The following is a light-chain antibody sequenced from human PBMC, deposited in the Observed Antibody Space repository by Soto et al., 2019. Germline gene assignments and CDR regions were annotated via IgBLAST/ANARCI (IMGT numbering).Light chain of an antibody. CDR2: GNS. CDR1: SSNIGAGYD. V-gene: IGLV1-40*01. Sequence: QSVLTQPPSVSGAPGQRVTISCTGSSSNIGAGYDVHWYQQLPGTAPKLLIYGNSNRPSGVPDRFSGSKSGTSASLAITGLQAEDEADYYGQYYDSSLSGVFGGGTKVTVL. CDR3: QYYDSSLSGV. J-gene: IGLJ3*02.